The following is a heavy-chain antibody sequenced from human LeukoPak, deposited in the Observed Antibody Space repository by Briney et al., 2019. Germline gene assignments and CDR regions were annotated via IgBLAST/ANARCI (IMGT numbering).Heavy chain of an antibody. J-gene: IGHJ4*02. CDR1: GYSISSGYY. V-gene: IGHV4-38-2*02. D-gene: IGHD3-10*01. CDR2: IYHSGST. Sequence: SETLSLTCTVSGYSISSGYYWGWIRQPPGKGLEWIGNIYHSGSTNYNPSLKSRVTISVDTSKNQFSLKLSSVTAADTAVYYCASSMVRGVIDYWGQGTLVTVSS. CDR3: ASSMVRGVIDY.